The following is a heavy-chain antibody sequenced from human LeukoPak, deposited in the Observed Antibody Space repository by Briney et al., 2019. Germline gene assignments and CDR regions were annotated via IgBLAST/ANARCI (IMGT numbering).Heavy chain of an antibody. J-gene: IGHJ4*02. V-gene: IGHV4-34*01. CDR2: INHSGSA. CDR3: ARLGLYTSSWYRFYYFDY. D-gene: IGHD6-13*01. CDR1: GGSFNDYS. Sequence: SETLSLTCGVHGGSFNDYSWSWVRQPPGKGLEWIGDINHSGSASYNPSLKSRFTISVDTSKNQFSLKLSSGTAAETAVYYCARLGLYTSSWYRFYYFDYWGPGTLVTVSS.